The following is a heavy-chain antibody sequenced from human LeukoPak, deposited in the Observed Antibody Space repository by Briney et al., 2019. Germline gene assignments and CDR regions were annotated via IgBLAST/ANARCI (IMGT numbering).Heavy chain of an antibody. CDR2: ISWNSGVI. CDR3: TKGSTYSNSSPMDV. CDR1: GFTFDDYA. D-gene: IGHD2-2*01. V-gene: IGHV3-9*03. J-gene: IGHJ6*03. Sequence: PGGSLRLSCAASGFTFDDYAMHWVRQGQGKGLEWVSGISWNSGVIVYAESVKGRFTISRDNAKNSVYLQMNSLRAEDMALYYCTKGSTYSNSSPMDVWGKETTVTVSS.